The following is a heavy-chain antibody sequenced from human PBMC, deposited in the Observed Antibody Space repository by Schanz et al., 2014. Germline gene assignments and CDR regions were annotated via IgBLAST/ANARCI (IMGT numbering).Heavy chain of an antibody. Sequence: VQLVASGGGLVQPGGSLRLSCAASGFTFSDYYMSWIRQAPGKGLEWVSYVSSSSSYTHYADSVKGRFTISRDNAKNSLYLEMNSLRAEDTAVYYCAKGRFGELSAFDIWGQGTMVTVSS. CDR3: AKGRFGELSAFDI. J-gene: IGHJ3*02. V-gene: IGHV3-11*05. D-gene: IGHD3-10*01. CDR1: GFTFSDYY. CDR2: VSSSSSYT.